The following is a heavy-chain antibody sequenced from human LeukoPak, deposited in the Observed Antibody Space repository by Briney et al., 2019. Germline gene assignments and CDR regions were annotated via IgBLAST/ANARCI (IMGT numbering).Heavy chain of an antibody. Sequence: GGSLRLSCAASGFTFSGSAMHWVRQASGKGLEWVGRIRSKANHYATAYAASVKGRFTVSRDDSKNTAYLQMNSLKTEDTAVYYCARDLRVRGRGRFDPWGQGTLVTVSS. J-gene: IGHJ5*02. D-gene: IGHD3-10*01. CDR3: ARDLRVRGRGRFDP. V-gene: IGHV3-73*01. CDR1: GFTFSGSA. CDR2: IRSKANHYAT.